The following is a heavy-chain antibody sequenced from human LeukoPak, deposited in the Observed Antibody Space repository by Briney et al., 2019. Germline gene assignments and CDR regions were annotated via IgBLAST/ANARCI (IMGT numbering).Heavy chain of an antibody. CDR2: IYYSGST. Sequence: SQTLSLTCSVSDDSISRGSYYWSWIRQPPGKGLEWIGYIYYSGSTYYNPSLKSRVTISLDRSKNQFSLKLSSVTAADTAVYYCARIGVYYYHMDVWGKGTTVTVSS. V-gene: IGHV4-30-2*01. D-gene: IGHD3-10*01. J-gene: IGHJ6*03. CDR1: DDSISRGSYY. CDR3: ARIGVYYYHMDV.